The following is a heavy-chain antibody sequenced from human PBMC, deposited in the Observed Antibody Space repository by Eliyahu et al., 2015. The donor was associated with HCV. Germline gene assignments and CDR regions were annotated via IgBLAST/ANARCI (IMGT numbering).Heavy chain of an antibody. CDR2: ITWDGEK. CDR1: GFSLRTTGLG. D-gene: IGHD2-15*01. CDR3: AHKGCLGGSCYSGAFDT. Sequence: QITLKESGPTLVKPTQTLTLTCAFSGFSLRTTGLGVGWIRHPPGKALEWLALITWDGEKTYSPSLKTRLTIAKDTSKNQVILTLTNVDAVDTGTYFCAHKGCLGGSCYSGAFDTWGQGTGVTVSS. J-gene: IGHJ3*02. V-gene: IGHV2-5*02.